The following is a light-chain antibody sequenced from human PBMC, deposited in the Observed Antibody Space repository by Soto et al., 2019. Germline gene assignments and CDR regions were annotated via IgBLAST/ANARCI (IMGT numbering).Light chain of an antibody. J-gene: IGKJ1*01. CDR3: QQYDSSPKT. V-gene: IGKV3D-20*01. CDR1: QSVSRSY. Sequence: EIVLAQSPATLSLSPGDRATLSCGASQSVSRSYLAWYQQKPGLAPRPIIYDASTRATGIPDRFSGSGSGTDFTLTISRLEPEDFAVYYCQQYDSSPKTFGQGTKVDIK. CDR2: DAS.